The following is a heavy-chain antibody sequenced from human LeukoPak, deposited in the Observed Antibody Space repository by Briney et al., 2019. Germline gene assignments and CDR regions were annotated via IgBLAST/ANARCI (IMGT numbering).Heavy chain of an antibody. V-gene: IGHV1-2*02. CDR3: ARNRGYSSGWYVY. CDR2: INPNSGGT. J-gene: IGHJ4*02. CDR1: GYTLTGYY. D-gene: IGHD6-19*01. Sequence: ASVKVSCKASGYTLTGYYMHWVRQAPGQGLEWMGWINPNSGGTNYAQKFQGGVTMTRDTSISTAYMELSRLRSDDTAVYYCARNRGYSSGWYVYWGQGTLVTVSS.